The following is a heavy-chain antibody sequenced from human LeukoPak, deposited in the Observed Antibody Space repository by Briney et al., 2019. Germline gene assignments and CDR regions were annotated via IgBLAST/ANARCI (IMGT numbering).Heavy chain of an antibody. CDR3: ARGVDL. V-gene: IGHV4-34*01. J-gene: IGHJ2*01. Sequence: SETLSLTCGVSSGSLSGYYGRSIRQPPGGGLEWLGEITRSGSPNYNPSLKSRVTISGDTPKKQFSLNLKSVTAADTGVYYCARGVDLWGRGTPVTVSS. CDR1: SGSLSGYY. CDR2: ITRSGSP.